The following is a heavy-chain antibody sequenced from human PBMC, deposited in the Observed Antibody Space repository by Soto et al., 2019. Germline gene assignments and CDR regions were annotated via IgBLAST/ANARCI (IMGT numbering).Heavy chain of an antibody. CDR3: ARHLGSSDYSSSYYGMDV. CDR1: GASISTSSDY. CDR2: FFHGGRT. Sequence: QLHLQESGPGLVKPSETLSLICTVSGASISTSSDYWGWIRQPPGKGLEWIGNFFHGGRTYYNPSLQSRVTISEDTSNNQFSLKLSSVTAADAAVYYCARHLGSSDYSSSYYGMDVWGPGTTVTVSS. J-gene: IGHJ6*02. D-gene: IGHD4-17*01. V-gene: IGHV4-39*01.